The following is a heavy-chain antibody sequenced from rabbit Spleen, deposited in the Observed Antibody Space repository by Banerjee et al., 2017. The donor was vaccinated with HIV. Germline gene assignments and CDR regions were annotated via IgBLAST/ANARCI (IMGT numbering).Heavy chain of an antibody. V-gene: IGHV1S40*01. D-gene: IGHD1-1*01. CDR1: GFSLSSSDY. J-gene: IGHJ4*01. Sequence: QALEESGGDLVKPGASLTLTCTASGFSLSSSDYMCWVRQAPGKGLEWISCIAGSGSGFTYSATWAEGRFTCSKTSSTTVTLQMTSLTVADTATYFCARDLVGVIGWNFGWWGPGTLVTVS. CDR2: IAGSGSGFT. CDR3: ARDLVGVIGWNFGW.